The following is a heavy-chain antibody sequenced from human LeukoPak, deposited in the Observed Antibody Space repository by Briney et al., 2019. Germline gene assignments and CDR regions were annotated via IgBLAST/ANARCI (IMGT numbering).Heavy chain of an antibody. CDR3: ARAVDCTNGVCYHGSWFDP. V-gene: IGHV4-39*01. CDR1: GGSISSSSYY. CDR2: IYYSGST. J-gene: IGHJ5*02. Sequence: SETLSLTCTVSGGSISSSSYYWGWIRQPPGKGLEWIGSIYYSGSTYYNPSLKSRVTISVDTSKNQFSLKLSSVTAADTAVYYCARAVDCTNGVCYHGSWFDPLGQGTLVTVSS. D-gene: IGHD2-8*01.